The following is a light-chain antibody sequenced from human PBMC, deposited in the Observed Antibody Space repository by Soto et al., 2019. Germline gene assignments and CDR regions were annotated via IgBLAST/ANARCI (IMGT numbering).Light chain of an antibody. Sequence: EIVMTQSPATLSVSPGERATLSCRASQSVSGKLAWYQQKRGQAPRLLIYGASTRATGIPARFTGSGSGTEFTLTISSLQFDDSAVYYCQQYNNWWTFGQGTKVDIK. CDR2: GAS. V-gene: IGKV3-15*01. CDR3: QQYNNWWT. CDR1: QSVSGK. J-gene: IGKJ1*01.